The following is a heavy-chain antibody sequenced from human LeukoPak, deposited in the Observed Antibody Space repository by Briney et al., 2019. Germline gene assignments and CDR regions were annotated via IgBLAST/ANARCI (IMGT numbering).Heavy chain of an antibody. Sequence: GGSLRLSCAGSGFTFSTYSMTWVRQAPGKGLEGVSAISVGSSYKYYADSVKGRLTISRDNAKNSLYLQMNSLRAEDTAVYYCARGPISIPLYYSMDVWGKGTTVTVSS. J-gene: IGHJ6*03. CDR3: ARGPISIPLYYSMDV. CDR1: GFTFSTYS. D-gene: IGHD2-21*01. CDR2: ISVGSSYK. V-gene: IGHV3-21*01.